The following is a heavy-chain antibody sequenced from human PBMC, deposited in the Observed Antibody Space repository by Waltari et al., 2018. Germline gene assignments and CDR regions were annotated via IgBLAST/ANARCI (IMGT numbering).Heavy chain of an antibody. V-gene: IGHV4-4*07. D-gene: IGHD3-10*01. CDR3: ARVIRGITMVRGATHYYYYMDV. Sequence: QVQLQESGPGLVKPSETLSLTCTVSGGSISSYYWSWIRQPAGKGLEWIGRFFTSGSTNYNPSLKSRVTMSVDTSKNQFSLKLSSVTAADTAVYYCARVIRGITMVRGATHYYYYMDVWGKGTTVTISS. CDR2: FFTSGST. CDR1: GGSISSYY. J-gene: IGHJ6*03.